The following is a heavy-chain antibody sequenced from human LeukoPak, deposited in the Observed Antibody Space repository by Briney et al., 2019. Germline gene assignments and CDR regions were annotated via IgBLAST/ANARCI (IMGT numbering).Heavy chain of an antibody. CDR3: AKDRCSSSTCREAFEI. CDR2: IWYDGKNDQ. D-gene: IGHD2-2*01. V-gene: IGHV3-30*02. CDR1: GFTFSRYG. J-gene: IGHJ3*02. Sequence: GGSLRLSCAVSGFTFSRYGMHWIRQAPGKGMEWVAFIWYDGKNDQEYAESVKGRFTISRDNSKNTLYLQMNSLRTEDTAMYYCAKDRCSSSTCREAFEIWGQGTLVTVSS.